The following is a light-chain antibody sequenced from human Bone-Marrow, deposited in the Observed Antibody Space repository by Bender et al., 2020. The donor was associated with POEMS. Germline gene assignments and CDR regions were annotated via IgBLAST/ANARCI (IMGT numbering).Light chain of an antibody. J-gene: IGLJ3*02. Sequence: QSVLTQPPSASGTPGQRVTISCSGSNSNIGTNAVNWYQQFPGQAPNLLVYSDNQRPSGVPDRFYAFKSGTSASLAISGLQSEDEADYYCAAWDAGLSGGVFGGGTKLTVL. V-gene: IGLV1-44*01. CDR1: NSNIGTNA. CDR2: SDN. CDR3: AAWDAGLSGGV.